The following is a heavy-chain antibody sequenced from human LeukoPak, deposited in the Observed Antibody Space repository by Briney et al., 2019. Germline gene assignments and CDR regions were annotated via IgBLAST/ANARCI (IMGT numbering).Heavy chain of an antibody. V-gene: IGHV3-23*01. CDR2: IFPSGGEI. CDR3: ATYRQVLLPFES. J-gene: IGHJ4*02. D-gene: IGHD2-8*02. Sequence: GGSLRPSCAASGFTFSTFAMIWVRQPPGKGLEWVSSIFPSGGEIHYADSVRGRFTISRDNSKSTLSQQMNSLRAEDTAIYYCATYRQVLLPFESWGQGTLVTVSS. CDR1: GFTFSTFA.